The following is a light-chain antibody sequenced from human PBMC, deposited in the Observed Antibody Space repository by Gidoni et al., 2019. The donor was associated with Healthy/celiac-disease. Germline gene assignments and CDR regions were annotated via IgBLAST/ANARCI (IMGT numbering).Light chain of an antibody. CDR3: QQYNSYSRA. CDR1: QSSSSW. CDR2: DAS. J-gene: IGKJ4*01. Sequence: DIQMTQSPSTLSASVGDRVTITCRASQSSSSWLAWYQQTPGKAPKLLIYDASSLESGVPSRFSGSGSGTEFTLTISSLQPDDFATYYCQQYNSYSRAFGGXTKVEIK. V-gene: IGKV1-5*01.